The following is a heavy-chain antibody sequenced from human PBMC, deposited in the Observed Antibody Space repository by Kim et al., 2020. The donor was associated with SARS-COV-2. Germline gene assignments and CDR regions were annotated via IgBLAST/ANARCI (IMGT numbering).Heavy chain of an antibody. CDR2: ISGSGGST. CDR1: GFTFSSYA. CDR3: AKELRGWDVLLWFRELFNYFDY. J-gene: IGHJ4*02. V-gene: IGHV3-23*01. Sequence: GGSLRLSCAASGFTFSSYAMSWVRQAPGKGLEWVSAISGSGGSTYYADSVKGRFTISRDNSKNTLYLQMNSLRAEDTAVYYCAKELRGWDVLLWFRELFNYFDYWGQGTLVTVSS. D-gene: IGHD3-10*01.